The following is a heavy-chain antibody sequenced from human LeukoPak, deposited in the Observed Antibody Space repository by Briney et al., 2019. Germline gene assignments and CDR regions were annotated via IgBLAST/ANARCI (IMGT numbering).Heavy chain of an antibody. CDR3: AKDPRQWLAQYYIDY. CDR2: IRYDGSNK. J-gene: IGHJ4*02. D-gene: IGHD6-19*01. CDR1: GFTFSSYG. Sequence: HTGGSLRLSCAASGFTFSSYGMHWVRQAPGKGLEWVAFIRYDGSNKYYADSVKGRFTISRDNSKNTMYLQVDSLRAEDTAVYYCAKDPRQWLAQYYIDYWGQGTLVTVSS. V-gene: IGHV3-30*02.